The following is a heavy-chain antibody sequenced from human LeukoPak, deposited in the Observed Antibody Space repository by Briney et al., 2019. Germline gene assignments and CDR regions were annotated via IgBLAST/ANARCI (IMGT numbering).Heavy chain of an antibody. CDR3: ARDLNLYDSSGYYPR. D-gene: IGHD3-22*01. J-gene: IGHJ4*02. Sequence: GGSLRLSCAASGFTFSSYSMNWVRQAPGKGLEWVSYISSSSGTIYYADSVKGRFTISRDNAENSLYPQMNSLRDEDTAVYYCARDLNLYDSSGYYPRWGQGTLVTVSS. V-gene: IGHV3-48*02. CDR1: GFTFSSYS. CDR2: ISSSSGTI.